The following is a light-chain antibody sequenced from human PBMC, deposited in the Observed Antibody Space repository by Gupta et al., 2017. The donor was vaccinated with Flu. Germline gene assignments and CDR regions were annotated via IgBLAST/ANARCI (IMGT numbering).Light chain of an antibody. Sequence: DITMTQSPSSLSASVGDRVTITCRASQSINSYLDWYQQKPGKAPKLLIYAASSLQSGVPSRFSGSGSGTDFTLIISSLQPEDFATYYCQQNDSIPLTFGQGTQVEIK. V-gene: IGKV1-39*01. CDR3: QQNDSIPLT. CDR1: QSINSY. J-gene: IGKJ5*01. CDR2: AAS.